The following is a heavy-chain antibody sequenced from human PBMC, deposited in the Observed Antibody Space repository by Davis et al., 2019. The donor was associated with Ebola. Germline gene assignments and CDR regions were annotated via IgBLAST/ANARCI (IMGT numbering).Heavy chain of an antibody. CDR3: ARGLQCGGDCYAFFDL. J-gene: IGHJ4*02. D-gene: IGHD2-21*02. V-gene: IGHV3-23*01. CDR1: VITFSSYA. CDR2: ISGSGGST. Sequence: GESLKISCTDSVITFSSYAMTWVRQAPGKGLEWVSAISGSGGSTYYADSVKGRFTISRDNSKKTLYLQMNSLRVKDTAIYSCARGLQCGGDCYAFFDLWGLGTLVTVSS.